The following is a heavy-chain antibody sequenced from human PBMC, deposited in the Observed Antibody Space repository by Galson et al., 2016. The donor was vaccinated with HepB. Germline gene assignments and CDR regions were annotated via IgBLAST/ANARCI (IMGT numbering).Heavy chain of an antibody. CDR2: ITKSGGDT. J-gene: IGHJ4*02. V-gene: IGHV3-23*01. CDR3: AKESGSLWFGETDYLDF. CDR1: GFTFRSYA. D-gene: IGHD3-10*01. Sequence: SLRLSCAASGFTFRSYAMGWVRQAPGKGPEWVSSITKSGGDTYYADSVKGRFTISRDNSKNTLSLRMNGLSAGDTALYYCAKESGSLWFGETDYLDFWGQGALVTVSS.